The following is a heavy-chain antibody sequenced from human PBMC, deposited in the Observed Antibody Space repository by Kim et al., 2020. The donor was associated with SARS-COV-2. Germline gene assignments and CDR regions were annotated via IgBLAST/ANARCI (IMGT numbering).Heavy chain of an antibody. J-gene: IGHJ6*03. Sequence: SETPSLTCAVYGGSFSGYHWSWIRQSPGRGLEWIGEVDHSGNTDYNPSLKSRLTMSVDTSKNQFSLKVNSVTAADTGVYYCASRHSSLDLDVWAKGTTVT. CDR3: ASRHSSLDLDV. V-gene: IGHV4-34*01. D-gene: IGHD6-6*01. CDR2: VDHSGNT. CDR1: GGSFSGYH.